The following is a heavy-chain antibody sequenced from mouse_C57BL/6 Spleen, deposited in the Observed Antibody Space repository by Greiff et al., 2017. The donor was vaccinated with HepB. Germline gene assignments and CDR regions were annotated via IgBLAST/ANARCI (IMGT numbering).Heavy chain of an antibody. J-gene: IGHJ3*01. V-gene: IGHV14-4*01. CDR2: IDPENGDT. CDR3: TTSQLRPFAY. CDR1: GFNIKDDY. D-gene: IGHD3-2*02. Sequence: VHVKQSGAELVRPGASVKLSCTASGFNIKDDYMHWVKQRPEQGLEWIGWIDPENGDTEYASKFQGKATITADTSSNTAYLQLSSLTSEDTAVYYCTTSQLRPFAYWGQGTLVTVSA.